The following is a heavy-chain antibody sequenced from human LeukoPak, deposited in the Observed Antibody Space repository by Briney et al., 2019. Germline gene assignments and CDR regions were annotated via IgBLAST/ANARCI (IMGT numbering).Heavy chain of an antibody. CDR3: ARDSGTTGEVKFDP. V-gene: IGHV4-4*07. J-gene: IGHJ5*02. CDR1: GDCISRYY. Sequence: SETLSLTCTVSGDCISRYYWSWIRQPAGKGLEWIGRIYNGGIITYNPSLKSRVTMSIDTSNNQFSLRLRFVTAADTAVYYCARDSGTTGEVKFDPWGQGTLVAVSS. CDR2: IYNGGII. D-gene: IGHD3-10*01.